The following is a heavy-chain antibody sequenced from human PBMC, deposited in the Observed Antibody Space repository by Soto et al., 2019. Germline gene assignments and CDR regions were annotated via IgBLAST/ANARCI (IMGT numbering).Heavy chain of an antibody. V-gene: IGHV4-59*01. CDR1: GGSISSYY. J-gene: IGHJ6*02. CDR3: ARVRRFLAWRPMGGMDV. CDR2: IYYSGST. Sequence: SETVSLTCTVSGGSISSYYWSWIRQPPGKGLEWIGYIYYSGSTNYNPSLKSRVTISVDTSKNQFSLKLSSVTAADTAVYYCARVRRFLAWRPMGGMDVWGQATTVTVSS. D-gene: IGHD3-3*01.